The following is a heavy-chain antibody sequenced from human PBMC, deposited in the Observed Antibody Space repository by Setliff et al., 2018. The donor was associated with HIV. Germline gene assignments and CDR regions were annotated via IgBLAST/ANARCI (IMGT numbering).Heavy chain of an antibody. Sequence: LRLSCTASGFTFGDYAMSWFRQAPGKGLEWVGFIRSKAYGGTTEYAASVKGRFTISRDDSKSIAYLQMNSLKTEDTAVYYCTRDQVVYYYYNYMDVWGKGTTVTVSS. CDR3: TRDQVVYYYYNYMDV. CDR2: IRSKAYGGTT. J-gene: IGHJ6*03. D-gene: IGHD2-15*01. CDR1: GFTFGDYA. V-gene: IGHV3-49*03.